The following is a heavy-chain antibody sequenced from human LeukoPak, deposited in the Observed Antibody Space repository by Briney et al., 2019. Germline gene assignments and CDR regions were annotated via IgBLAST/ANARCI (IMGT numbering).Heavy chain of an antibody. CDR2: IGSSSSAI. Sequence: PAGSLILSCAASGFIFSSYGMNWVRQAPGKGLEWVSYIGSSSSAIYYADSVKGRFTISRDNAKNSLHLQMNSLRDEDTAVYYCARAMRSGYDYWGQGTLVTVSS. J-gene: IGHJ4*02. CDR3: ARAMRSGYDY. D-gene: IGHD5-12*01. V-gene: IGHV3-48*02. CDR1: GFIFSSYG.